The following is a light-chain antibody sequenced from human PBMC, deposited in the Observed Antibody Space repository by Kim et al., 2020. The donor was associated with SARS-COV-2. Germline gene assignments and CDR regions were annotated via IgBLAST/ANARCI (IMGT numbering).Light chain of an antibody. Sequence: AWGQTVRITCQGDSLRSYYASWYQQTPGQAPVLVIYGKNNRPSGIPDRFSGSSSGNTASLTITGAQAEDEADYYCNSRDSSGNHWVFGGGTQLTVL. V-gene: IGLV3-19*01. CDR1: SLRSYY. J-gene: IGLJ3*02. CDR3: NSRDSSGNHWV. CDR2: GKN.